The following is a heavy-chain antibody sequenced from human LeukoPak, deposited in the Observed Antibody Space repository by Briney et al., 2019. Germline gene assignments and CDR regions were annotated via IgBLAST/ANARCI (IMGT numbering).Heavy chain of an antibody. V-gene: IGHV3-23*01. Sequence: GGSLRLSCAASGFTFSSYAMSWVRQAPGKGLEWVSAISGSGGSTYYADSVKGRFTISRDNSKNTLYLQMNSLRAEDTAVYYCARAEDLFPSYSSSSYYFDYWGQGTLVTVSS. D-gene: IGHD6-6*01. J-gene: IGHJ4*02. CDR1: GFTFSSYA. CDR2: ISGSGGST. CDR3: ARAEDLFPSYSSSSYYFDY.